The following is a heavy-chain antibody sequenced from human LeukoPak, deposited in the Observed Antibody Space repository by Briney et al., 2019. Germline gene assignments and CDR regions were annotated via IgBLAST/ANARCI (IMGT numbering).Heavy chain of an antibody. D-gene: IGHD3-10*01. CDR1: GGSISSYY. CDR2: IYYSGTS. V-gene: IGHV4-59*01. J-gene: IGHJ6*03. Sequence: SETLSLTCTVSGGSISSYYWGWIRQPPGKGLECIGYIYYSGTSNYSPSLKGRVTISVDTSKNQLSLKLNSVTAADTAVYYCAKDLRGYYYYMDGWGPGTTVTVSS. CDR3: AKDLRGYYYYMDG.